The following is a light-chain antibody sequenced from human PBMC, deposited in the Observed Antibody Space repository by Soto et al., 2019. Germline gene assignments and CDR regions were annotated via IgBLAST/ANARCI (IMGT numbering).Light chain of an antibody. V-gene: IGLV2-18*02. Sequence: QSVLTQPPSVSGSPGQSVAISCTGTSSDVGSSNGVSWYQQPPGTAPKLMIYDVNNRPSAVPDRFSGSKSGNPASLTLSGLQAEHEADYYCSSYTSSNPYVFGPGTKVTVL. CDR2: DVN. CDR3: SSYTSSNPYV. J-gene: IGLJ1*01. CDR1: SSDVGSSNG.